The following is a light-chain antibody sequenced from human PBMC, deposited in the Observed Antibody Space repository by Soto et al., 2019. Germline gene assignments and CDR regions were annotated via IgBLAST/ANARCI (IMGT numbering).Light chain of an antibody. CDR1: SSDVGRYNS. J-gene: IGLJ1*01. CDR2: EVT. Sequence: QSALTQPPSASGSPGQSVTISCTGTSSDVGRYNSVSWYQQHPGKAPKLMIYEVTKRPSGVPDRFSGSKSGNTASLTVSGLQAEDEADYYCSSYAGSNTYVFGTGTKLTVL. CDR3: SSYAGSNTYV. V-gene: IGLV2-8*01.